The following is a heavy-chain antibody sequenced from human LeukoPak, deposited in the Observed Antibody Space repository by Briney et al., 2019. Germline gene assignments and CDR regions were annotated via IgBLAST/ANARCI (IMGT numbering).Heavy chain of an antibody. V-gene: IGHV1-18*01. CDR1: GYTFTSYG. Sequence: ASVKVSCRASGYTFTSYGISWARQAPGQGLEWMGWISAYNGNTNYAQKLQGRVTMTTDTSTSTAYMELRSLRSEDTAVYFCATHSPEWRYSGYYNFYYMDVWGKGTTVTVSS. CDR3: ATHSPEWRYSGYYNFYYMDV. D-gene: IGHD5-12*01. J-gene: IGHJ6*03. CDR2: ISAYNGNT.